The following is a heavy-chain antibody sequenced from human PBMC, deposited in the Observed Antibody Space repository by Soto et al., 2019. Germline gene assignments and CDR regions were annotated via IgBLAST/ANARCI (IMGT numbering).Heavy chain of an antibody. D-gene: IGHD3-3*01. CDR1: GGSISSYY. CDR2: IYYNGST. V-gene: IGHV4-59*01. J-gene: IGHJ5*02. Sequence: TSETLSLTCTVSGGSISSYYWSWIRQPPGKGLEWIGYIYYNGSTNYNPSLKSRVTISVETSKNQFSLKLSSVTAADTAVYYCARAYYDFWSGYWRWFDPWGQGTLVTVSS. CDR3: ARAYYDFWSGYWRWFDP.